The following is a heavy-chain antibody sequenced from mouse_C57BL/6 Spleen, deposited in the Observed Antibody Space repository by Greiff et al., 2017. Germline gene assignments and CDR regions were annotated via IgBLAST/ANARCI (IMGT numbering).Heavy chain of an antibody. CDR2: ISGGGGNT. V-gene: IGHV5-9*01. CDR3: ARQFYYYGSSYGYFDY. CDR1: GFTFSSYT. J-gene: IGHJ2*01. D-gene: IGHD1-1*01. Sequence: EVHLVESGGGLVKPGGSLKLSCAASGFTFSSYTMSWVRQTPVKRLEWVASISGGGGNTYYPDSVKGRFTISRDNAKNTLYLQMCSLRSEDTALYYCARQFYYYGSSYGYFDYWGQGTTLTVSS.